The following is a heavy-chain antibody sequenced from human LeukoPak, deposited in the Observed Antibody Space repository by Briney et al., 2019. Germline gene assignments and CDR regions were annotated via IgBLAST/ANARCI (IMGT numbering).Heavy chain of an antibody. Sequence: GGSLRLSCAASGFSFSSYWMNWVRQAPGKGLEWVSVIYSGGSTYYADSVKGRFTISRDNSKNTLYLQMNSLRAEDTAVYYCARDPLYGEPDDYWGQGTLVTVSS. CDR1: GFSFSSYW. J-gene: IGHJ4*02. D-gene: IGHD4-17*01. CDR3: ARDPLYGEPDDY. CDR2: IYSGGST. V-gene: IGHV3-53*01.